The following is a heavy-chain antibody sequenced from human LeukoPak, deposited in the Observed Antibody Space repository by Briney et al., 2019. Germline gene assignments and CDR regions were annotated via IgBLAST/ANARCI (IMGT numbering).Heavy chain of an antibody. CDR3: ARGLAYYDFWSGYYYCYYYMDV. J-gene: IGHJ6*03. CDR1: GGSFSGYY. CDR2: INHSGST. D-gene: IGHD3-3*01. V-gene: IGHV4-34*01. Sequence: SETLSLTCAVYGGSFSGYYWSWIRQPPGKGLEWIVEINHSGSTNYNPSLKSRVTISVDTSKNQFSLKLSSVTAADTAVYYCARGLAYYDFWSGYYYCYYYMDVWGKGTTVTVSS.